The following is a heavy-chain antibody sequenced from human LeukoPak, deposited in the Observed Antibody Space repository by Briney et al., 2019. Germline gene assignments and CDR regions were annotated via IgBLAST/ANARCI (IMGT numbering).Heavy chain of an antibody. Sequence: PGGSLRLSCAASGFTVSSNCMSWVRQAPGKGLEWVAVISYDGSNKYYADSVKGRFTISRDNSKNTLYLQMNSLRAEDTAVYYCARGVRYQLPRDFWSGYQSNYYYYGMDVWGQGTTVTVSS. J-gene: IGHJ6*02. D-gene: IGHD3-3*01. V-gene: IGHV3-30*03. CDR3: ARGVRYQLPRDFWSGYQSNYYYYGMDV. CDR1: GFTVSSNC. CDR2: ISYDGSNK.